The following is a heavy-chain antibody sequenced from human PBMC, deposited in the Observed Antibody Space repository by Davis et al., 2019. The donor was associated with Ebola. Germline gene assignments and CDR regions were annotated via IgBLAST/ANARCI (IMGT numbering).Heavy chain of an antibody. CDR2: VYHSGST. Sequence: MPSETLSPTCTVPGGSIRSSSYYWGWLREPPGKGLEWIGSVYHSGSTYYNPSLKSRVTISVDTSKNQFSLKLSSVTAADTAVYYCAGDPGMTTVGVWGQGTLVTVSS. V-gene: IGHV4-39*07. CDR3: AGDPGMTTVGV. J-gene: IGHJ4*02. CDR1: GGSIRSSSYY. D-gene: IGHD4-23*01.